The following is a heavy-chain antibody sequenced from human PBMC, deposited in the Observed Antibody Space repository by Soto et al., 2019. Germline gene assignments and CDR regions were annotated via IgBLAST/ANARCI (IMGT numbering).Heavy chain of an antibody. V-gene: IGHV3-48*02. CDR1: GFTFSSYS. CDR3: ARDTPYYYGSGSSKYHYYYYYGMDV. J-gene: IGHJ6*02. CDR2: ISSSSSTI. D-gene: IGHD3-10*01. Sequence: EVQLVESGGGLVQPGGSLRLSCAASGFTFSSYSMNWVRQAPGKGLEWVSYISSSSSTIYYADSVKGRFTISRDNAKNSLYLQMNSLRDEDTAVYYCARDTPYYYGSGSSKYHYYYYYGMDVWGQGTTVTVSS.